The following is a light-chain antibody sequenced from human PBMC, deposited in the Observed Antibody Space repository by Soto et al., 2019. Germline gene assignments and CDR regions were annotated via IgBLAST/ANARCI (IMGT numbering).Light chain of an antibody. J-gene: IGLJ1*01. V-gene: IGLV1-36*01. Sequence: QSVLTQPPSVSEAPRQRVTISCSGSSSNIGNNAVNWYQQLPGKAPKLLIYYDDLLPSGVSDRFSGSKSGTSASLAISGLQSEDEADYYCATWDDRQNGHVFVTGTKVTVL. CDR1: SSNIGNNA. CDR2: YDD. CDR3: ATWDDRQNGHV.